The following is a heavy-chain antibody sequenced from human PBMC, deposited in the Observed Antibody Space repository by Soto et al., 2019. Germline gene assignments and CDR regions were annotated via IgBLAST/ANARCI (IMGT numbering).Heavy chain of an antibody. CDR1: GSSINSYY. D-gene: IGHD3-16*02. Sequence: SDTLSLTCTVSGSSINSYYWSWIRQPPGKGLEWIGYIYYSGSTNYNPSLKSRVTISVDTSKNQFSLKLSSVTAADTAVYYCARLYGLDAFDIWGQGTMVS. CDR2: IYYSGST. J-gene: IGHJ3*02. CDR3: ARLYGLDAFDI. V-gene: IGHV4-59*08.